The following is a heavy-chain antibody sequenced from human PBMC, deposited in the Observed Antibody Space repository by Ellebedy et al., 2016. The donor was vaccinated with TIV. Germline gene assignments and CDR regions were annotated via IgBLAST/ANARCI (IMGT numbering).Heavy chain of an antibody. CDR1: GFTFNSYA. J-gene: IGHJ4*02. CDR3: ACSRNFDY. V-gene: IGHV3-23*01. CDR2: ISHTGIRT. Sequence: PGGSLRLSCAASGFTFNSYAMSWFRQAPGKGLEWVSTISHTGIRTYYADAVEGRFTNSRENAKNTLYLQMNSLRAEDTAVYYCACSRNFDYWGQGTLVTVSS. D-gene: IGHD6-19*01.